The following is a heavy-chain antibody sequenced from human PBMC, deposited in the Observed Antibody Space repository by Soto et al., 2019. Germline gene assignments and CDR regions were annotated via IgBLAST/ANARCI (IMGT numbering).Heavy chain of an antibody. D-gene: IGHD6-19*01. CDR3: ARVGSGWYKVGYYYGMDV. V-gene: IGHV6-1*01. Sequence: SQTLSLTCAISGDSVSSNSAAWNWIRQSPSRGLEWLGRTYYRSKWYNDYAVSVKSRITINPDTSKNQFSLQLNSVTPEDTAVYYCARVGSGWYKVGYYYGMDVWGQGTTATVSS. J-gene: IGHJ6*02. CDR1: GDSVSSNSAA. CDR2: TYYRSKWYN.